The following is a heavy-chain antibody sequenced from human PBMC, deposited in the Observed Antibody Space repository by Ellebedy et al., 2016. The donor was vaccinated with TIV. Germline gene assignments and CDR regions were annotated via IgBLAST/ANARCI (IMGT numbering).Heavy chain of an antibody. CDR3: ARTGGPWLYYYGMDV. Sequence: SETLSLTXTVSGGSISSYYWSWIRQPPGKGLEWIGYIYYSGSTNYNPSLKSRVTISVDTSKNQFSLKLSSVTAADTAVYYCARTGGPWLYYYGMDVWGQGTTVTVSS. J-gene: IGHJ6*02. CDR2: IYYSGST. D-gene: IGHD1-26*01. V-gene: IGHV4-59*01. CDR1: GGSISSYY.